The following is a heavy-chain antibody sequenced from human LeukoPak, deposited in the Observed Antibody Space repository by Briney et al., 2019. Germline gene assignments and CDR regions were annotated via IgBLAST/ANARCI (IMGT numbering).Heavy chain of an antibody. Sequence: SETLSLTCAVYGGSFSGYYWSWIRQPPGKGLEWIGEIKHSGSTNYNPSLKSRVTISVDTSKNQFSLKLSSVTAADTAVYYCASSPCSSTSCYTGAYYYYGMDVWGQGTTVTVSS. CDR2: IKHSGST. CDR1: GGSFSGYY. CDR3: ASSPCSSTSCYTGAYYYYGMDV. V-gene: IGHV4-34*01. D-gene: IGHD2-2*02. J-gene: IGHJ6*02.